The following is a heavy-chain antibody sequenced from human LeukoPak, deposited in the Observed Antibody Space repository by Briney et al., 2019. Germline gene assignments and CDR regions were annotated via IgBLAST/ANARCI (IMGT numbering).Heavy chain of an antibody. CDR1: GGSISSGDYY. J-gene: IGHJ4*02. CDR3: ARGSSSRDKYGFDY. Sequence: PSETLSLTCTVSGGSISSGDYYWSWIRQPPGKGPEWIGYIYYSGSTYYNPSLKSRVTISVDTSKNQFSLKLSSVTAADTAVYYCARGSSSRDKYGFDYWGQGTLVTVSS. CDR2: IYYSGST. V-gene: IGHV4-30-4*01. D-gene: IGHD6-13*01.